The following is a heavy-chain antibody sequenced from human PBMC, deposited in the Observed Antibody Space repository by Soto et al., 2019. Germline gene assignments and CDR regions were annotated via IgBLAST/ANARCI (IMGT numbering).Heavy chain of an antibody. V-gene: IGHV3-48*03. Sequence: EVQLVESGGGLVQPGGSLRLSCAASGFTFSSYEMNWVRQAPGQGLEWVSYISSSGSTIYYADAVKGRFTISRDNAKNSLYLQMNSLRAEDTAVYYCARRSRYSYGTGYFDYWGQGTLVTVSS. CDR1: GFTFSSYE. CDR2: ISSSGSTI. D-gene: IGHD5-18*01. CDR3: ARRSRYSYGTGYFDY. J-gene: IGHJ4*02.